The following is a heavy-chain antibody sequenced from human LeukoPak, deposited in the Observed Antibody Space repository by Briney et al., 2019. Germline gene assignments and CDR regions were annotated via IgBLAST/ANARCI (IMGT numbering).Heavy chain of an antibody. V-gene: IGHV3-21*01. CDR2: TSSSSSYI. CDR1: GFTFSSYS. CDR3: ARDDEDYGGNIDY. Sequence: GGSLRLSCSASGFTFSSYSMNWVRQAPGKGLEWVSSTSSSSSYIYYADSVKGRFTISRDNAKNSLYLQMNSLRAEDTAVYYCARDDEDYGGNIDYWGQGTLVTVSS. J-gene: IGHJ4*02. D-gene: IGHD4-23*01.